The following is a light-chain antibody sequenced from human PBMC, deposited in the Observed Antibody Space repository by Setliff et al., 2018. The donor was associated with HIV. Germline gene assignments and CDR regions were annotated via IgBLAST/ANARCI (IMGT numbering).Light chain of an antibody. V-gene: IGLV1-44*01. J-gene: IGLJ2*01. CDR2: SDS. CDR3: AAWDDSVDAGV. CDR1: SSNIGSET. Sequence: QSGLTQPPSASGTPGQTVTISCSGSSSNIGSETVNWYQVLPGTAPKLLIYSDSQRPSGVPDRFSGSKSGTSASLAISGLQSEDEAEYYCAAWDDSVDAGVFGGGTKVTVL.